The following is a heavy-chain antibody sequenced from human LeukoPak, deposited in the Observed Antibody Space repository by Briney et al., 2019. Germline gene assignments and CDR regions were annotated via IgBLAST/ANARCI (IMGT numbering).Heavy chain of an antibody. CDR3: ARDRSEYDSSGAFDY. CDR1: GCTVSSNY. CDR2: IYSGGST. V-gene: IGHV3-53*01. J-gene: IGHJ4*02. Sequence: GGSLRLSCAASGCTVSSNYRSWVRQAPVKGLEWVSVIYSGGSTYYADSVKGRFTISRDNSKNTLYLQMNSLRAEDTAVYYCARDRSEYDSSGAFDYWGQGTLVTVSS. D-gene: IGHD3-22*01.